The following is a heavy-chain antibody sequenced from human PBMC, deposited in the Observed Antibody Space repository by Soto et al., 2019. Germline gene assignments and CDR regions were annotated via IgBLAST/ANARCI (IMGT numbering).Heavy chain of an antibody. J-gene: IGHJ4*02. Sequence: QVQLVQSGAEVKKPGASVKVSCKASGYTFTSYAMHWVRQAPGRRLEWMGWINAGNGNTKYSQKLQGRVTITRDTSASTAYMELSSLRSEDTAVYYCARGGGGYAHYWGQGTLVTVSS. V-gene: IGHV1-3*01. D-gene: IGHD5-12*01. CDR2: INAGNGNT. CDR3: ARGGGGYAHY. CDR1: GYTFTSYA.